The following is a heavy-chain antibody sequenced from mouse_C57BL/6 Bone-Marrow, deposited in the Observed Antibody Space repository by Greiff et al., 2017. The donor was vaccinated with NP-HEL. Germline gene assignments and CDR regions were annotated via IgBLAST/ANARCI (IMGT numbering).Heavy chain of an antibody. CDR2: IDPANGNT. Sequence: VQLQQSVAELVRPGASVKLSCTASGFNIKNTYMHWVKQRPEQGLEWIGRIDPANGNTKYAPTFQGKATITADTSANTAYLQLSSLPSEDTAIYYGAGSDYYGSSWFAYWGQGALVTVSA. V-gene: IGHV14-3*01. CDR3: AGSDYYGSSWFAY. D-gene: IGHD1-1*01. CDR1: GFNIKNTY. J-gene: IGHJ3*01.